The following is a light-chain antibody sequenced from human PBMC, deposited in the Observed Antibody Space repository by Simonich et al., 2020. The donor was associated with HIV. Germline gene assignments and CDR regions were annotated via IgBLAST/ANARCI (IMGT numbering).Light chain of an antibody. Sequence: DIVMTQSPLSLPVTPGEPASISCRSSQSLLHSNGYNYLDWYLQKPGQSPQLLIYLGSNRASGVPDRFSGSGSGTDFTLKISRVEAEDVGVYYCMQNIQLPPTFGPGTKVDIK. J-gene: IGKJ3*01. V-gene: IGKV2-28*01. CDR2: LGS. CDR1: QSLLHSNGYNY. CDR3: MQNIQLPPT.